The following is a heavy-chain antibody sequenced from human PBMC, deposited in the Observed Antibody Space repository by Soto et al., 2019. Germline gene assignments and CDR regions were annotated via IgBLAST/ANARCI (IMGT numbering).Heavy chain of an antibody. CDR1: GGSISSYY. V-gene: IGHV4-59*01. J-gene: IGHJ4*02. D-gene: IGHD3-10*01. CDR3: ARTYGRNFDY. CDR2: IYYSGST. Sequence: SETLSLTCTVSGGSISSYYWSWIRQPPGKGLEWIGYIYYSGSTNYNPSLKSRVTISVDTSKNQFSLKLSSVTAADTALYYCARTYGRNFDYGGQGILVTVSS.